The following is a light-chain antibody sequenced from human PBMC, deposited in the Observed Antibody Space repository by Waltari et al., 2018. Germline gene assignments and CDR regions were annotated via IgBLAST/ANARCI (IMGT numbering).Light chain of an antibody. CDR2: YDR. V-gene: IGLV3-21*04. CDR3: HVWHPHVDPGV. J-gene: IGLJ1*01. Sequence: SYVVPQPPSVSVAPGETATLTCGGDNIGTYSVHWYQQKAGQAPVLVIFYDRDRPSGIPVRFSGSNSGNTAPLTISRVEAGDEARYYCHVWHPHVDPGVFGTGTEVTVL. CDR1: NIGTYS.